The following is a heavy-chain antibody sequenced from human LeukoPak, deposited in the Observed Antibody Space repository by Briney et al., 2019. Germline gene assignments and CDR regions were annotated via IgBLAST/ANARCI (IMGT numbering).Heavy chain of an antibody. CDR1: GFTFSSYA. Sequence: PGGSLRLSCAASGFTFSSYAMHWVRQAPGKGLEWVAVISYDGSNKYYTDSVKGRFTISRDNSKNTLYLQMNSLRAEDTAVYYCARFIKYGSEDYWGQGTLVTVSS. V-gene: IGHV3-30-3*01. D-gene: IGHD3-10*01. CDR2: ISYDGSNK. CDR3: ARFIKYGSEDY. J-gene: IGHJ4*02.